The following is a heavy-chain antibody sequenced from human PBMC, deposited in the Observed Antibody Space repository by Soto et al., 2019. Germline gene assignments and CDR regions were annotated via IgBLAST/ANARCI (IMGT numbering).Heavy chain of an antibody. CDR1: GFTFSSYS. Sequence: EVQLVESGGGLVKPGGSLRLSCAASGFTFSSYSMNWVRQAPGKGLEWVSSISSSSSYIYYADSVKGRFTISRDNAKNALYRQMNSLRAEDTAVYYCARTMDCSSTSCPATYYYGMDVWGQGTTVTVSS. D-gene: IGHD2-2*01. V-gene: IGHV3-21*01. J-gene: IGHJ6*02. CDR2: ISSSSSYI. CDR3: ARTMDCSSTSCPATYYYGMDV.